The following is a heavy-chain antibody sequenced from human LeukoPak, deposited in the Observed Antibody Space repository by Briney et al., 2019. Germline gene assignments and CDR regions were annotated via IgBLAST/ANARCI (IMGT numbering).Heavy chain of an antibody. CDR1: GYTLTELS. D-gene: IGHD1-26*01. V-gene: IGHV1-24*01. Sequence: ASVKVSCKVSGYTLTELSMHWVRQAPGKGLDWMGGFDPEDGETIYAQKFQGRVTMTEDTSTDTAYMELSSLRSEDTAVYYCATLAGALDAFDIWGQGTMVTVSS. CDR2: FDPEDGET. CDR3: ATLAGALDAFDI. J-gene: IGHJ3*02.